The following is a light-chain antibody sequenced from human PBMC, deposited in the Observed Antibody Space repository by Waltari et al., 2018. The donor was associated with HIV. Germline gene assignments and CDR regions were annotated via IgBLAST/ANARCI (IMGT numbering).Light chain of an antibody. Sequence: QSVLPQPPSASGPPGQRVTIPCSGSRSTIGRKTVNWYQQLPGTAPKLLIYSNDQRPSGVPDRFSGSKSGTSASLAISGLQSEDEAGYYCAAWDVSLNGLVFGGGTKVTVL. CDR3: AAWDVSLNGLV. V-gene: IGLV1-44*01. J-gene: IGLJ2*01. CDR1: RSTIGRKT. CDR2: SND.